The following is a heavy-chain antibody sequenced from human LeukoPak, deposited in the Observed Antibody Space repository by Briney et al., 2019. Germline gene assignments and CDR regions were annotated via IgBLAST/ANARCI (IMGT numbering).Heavy chain of an antibody. CDR3: AKVTDGSTTY. V-gene: IGHV3-23*01. CDR1: GFTFSNYG. D-gene: IGHD5-24*01. J-gene: IGHJ4*02. Sequence: GGSLRLSCAASGFTFSNYGMSWVRQAPGKGLEWVSAIGGSGANTYYADSVKGRFTISRDNSKTTLYLQMNSLRAEDTAVYYCAKVTDGSTTYWGRGTLVTVFS. CDR2: IGGSGANT.